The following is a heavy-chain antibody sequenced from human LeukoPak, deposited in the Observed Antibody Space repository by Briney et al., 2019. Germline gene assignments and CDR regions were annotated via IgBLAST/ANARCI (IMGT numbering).Heavy chain of an antibody. J-gene: IGHJ4*02. CDR2: IIGSGGST. CDR1: GFTFSSYA. CDR3: AKYHFVVPAAWNYFDY. D-gene: IGHD2-2*01. V-gene: IGHV3-23*01. Sequence: QSGGCLRLSCAASGFTFSSYAMSWVRQAPGKGLEWVSAIIGSGGSTYYADSVKGRFTISRDNSKNTLYLQMNSLRAEDTAVYYCAKYHFVVPAAWNYFDYWGQGTLVTVSS.